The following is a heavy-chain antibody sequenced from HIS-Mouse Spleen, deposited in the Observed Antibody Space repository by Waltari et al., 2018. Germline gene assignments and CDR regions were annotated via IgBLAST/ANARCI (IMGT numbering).Heavy chain of an antibody. Sequence: EVQLVESGGGLVQPGRSLRLSCAASGFTFDDYAMHWARQAPGKGLEWVAGISWNSGSIGYADSVKGRFTISRDNAKNSLYLQMNSLRAEDTALYYCAKGGTVTTSDFDYWGQGTLVTVSS. CDR2: ISWNSGSI. D-gene: IGHD4-17*01. CDR1: GFTFDDYA. CDR3: AKGGTVTTSDFDY. J-gene: IGHJ4*02. V-gene: IGHV3-9*01.